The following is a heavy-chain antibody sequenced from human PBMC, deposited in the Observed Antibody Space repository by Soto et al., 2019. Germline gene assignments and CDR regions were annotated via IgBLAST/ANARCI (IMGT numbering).Heavy chain of an antibody. Sequence: SETLSLTCSVSGGSISSGTYYWAWIRQRPGKGLEWIGNIYYSGSFYYTPSLRSRVLISADTSKNQFTLKLSSVTAADTAVYYCATAAAYRRGWYDYWGQGTLVTVSS. CDR1: GGSISSGTYY. J-gene: IGHJ4*02. V-gene: IGHV4-39*01. CDR3: ATAAAYRRGWYDY. CDR2: IYYSGSF. D-gene: IGHD6-19*01.